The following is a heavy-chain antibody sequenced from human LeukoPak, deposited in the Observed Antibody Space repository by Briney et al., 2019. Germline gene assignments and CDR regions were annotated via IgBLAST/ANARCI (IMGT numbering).Heavy chain of an antibody. V-gene: IGHV3-48*02. Sequence: QPGGSLRLSCAASGFNFSSYSMNWVRQAPGKGLEWVSYISSRSSTIYYADSVKGRFTISRDNAKNSMYLQMKSLRDEDTAVYYCARELPLRRITGTTDYGGQGTLVTVSA. J-gene: IGHJ4*02. CDR3: ARELPLRRITGTTDY. CDR2: ISSRSSTI. CDR1: GFNFSSYS. D-gene: IGHD1-20*01.